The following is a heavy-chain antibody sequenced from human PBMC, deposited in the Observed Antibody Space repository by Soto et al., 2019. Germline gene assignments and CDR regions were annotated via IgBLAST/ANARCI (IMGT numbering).Heavy chain of an antibody. CDR3: ARGGSGSFDY. CDR2: ISYDGSNK. Sequence: PGGSLRLSCAVSGLTFSSYAMHCVRQAPGKGLEWVAVISYDGSNKYYADSVKGRFTISRDNSNNTLYLQMNSLRAEDTAVYYCARGGSGSFDYWGQGTLVTVSS. CDR1: GLTFSSYA. V-gene: IGHV3-30-3*01. D-gene: IGHD1-26*01. J-gene: IGHJ4*02.